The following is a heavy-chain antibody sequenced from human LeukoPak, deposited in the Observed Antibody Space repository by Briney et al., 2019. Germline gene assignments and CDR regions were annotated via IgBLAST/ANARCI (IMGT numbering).Heavy chain of an antibody. D-gene: IGHD6-13*01. CDR2: FDNSGST. Sequence: PSETLSLTCTVSGGSISSSSYNWGWIRQPPGKGLEWIGSFDNSGSTYYNPSLKGRVTISVDTSKDQFSLKLTSVTAADTAVYYCARPPGIAAAWFDPWGQGTLVTVSS. J-gene: IGHJ5*02. V-gene: IGHV4-39*01. CDR1: GGSISSSSYN. CDR3: ARPPGIAAAWFDP.